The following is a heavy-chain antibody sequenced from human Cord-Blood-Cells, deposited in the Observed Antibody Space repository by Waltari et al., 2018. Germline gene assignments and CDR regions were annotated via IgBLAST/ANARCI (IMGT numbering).Heavy chain of an antibody. CDR2: ISYDGSNK. CDR3: AREGDSSSWYYFDY. Sequence: QVQLVESGGGVVQPGRSLRLSCAASGFTLRSYAMHWVRQAPGKGLEWVAVISYDGSNKYYADSVKGRFTISRDNSKNTLYLQMNSLRAEDTAVYYCAREGDSSSWYYFDYWGQGTLVTVSS. CDR1: GFTLRSYA. V-gene: IGHV3-30-3*01. J-gene: IGHJ4*02. D-gene: IGHD6-13*01.